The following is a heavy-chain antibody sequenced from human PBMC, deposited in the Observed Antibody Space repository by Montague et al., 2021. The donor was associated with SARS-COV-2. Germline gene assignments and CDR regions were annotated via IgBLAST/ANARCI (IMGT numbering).Heavy chain of an antibody. CDR3: ATLTSSITIFGVVQGDYFDH. J-gene: IGHJ4*02. D-gene: IGHD3-3*01. Sequence: SETLSLTCTVSGASISSRSYYWGWIRQPPGKGLEWIGFKYYSGSTYYNPTLKSRVTISVDTSKNQLSLKLSSVPAADTAVHYCATLTSSITIFGVVQGDYFDHWGQGTLVTVSS. CDR1: GASISSRSYY. CDR2: KYYSGST. V-gene: IGHV4-39*01.